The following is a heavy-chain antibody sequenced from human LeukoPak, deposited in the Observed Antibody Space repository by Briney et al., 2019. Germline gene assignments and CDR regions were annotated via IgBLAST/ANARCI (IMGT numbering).Heavy chain of an antibody. D-gene: IGHD1-26*01. CDR2: IYPGDSDT. V-gene: IGHV5-51*01. J-gene: IGHJ6*03. Sequence: GESLKISCKGSGYSFTSYWIGWVRQMPGKGLEWMGIIYPGDSDTRYSPSFQGQVTISADKSISTAYLQWSSLKASDTAMYYCARHYNDDPDRGSYYGYYYYYYMDVWGKGTTVTVSS. CDR3: ARHYNDDPDRGSYYGYYYYYYMDV. CDR1: GYSFTSYW.